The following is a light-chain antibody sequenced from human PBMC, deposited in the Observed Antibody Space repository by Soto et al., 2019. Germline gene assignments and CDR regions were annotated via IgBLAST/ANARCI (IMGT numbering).Light chain of an antibody. Sequence: EIVLTQSPATLSLSPGESATLSCRASQSVSTYLAWYQQKPGQAPGLLIYDASNRATGIPARFSGSGSGTDFTLTISSLEPEDFAVYYCQQRSNWPPSITFGQGTRLEI. CDR1: QSVSTY. CDR3: QQRSNWPPSIT. V-gene: IGKV3-11*01. CDR2: DAS. J-gene: IGKJ5*01.